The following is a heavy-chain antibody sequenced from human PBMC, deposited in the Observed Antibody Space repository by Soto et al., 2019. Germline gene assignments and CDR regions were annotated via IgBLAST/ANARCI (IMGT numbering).Heavy chain of an antibody. CDR1: GGTFSSYT. V-gene: IGHV1-69*08. J-gene: IGHJ6*02. D-gene: IGHD2-2*01. CDR2: IIPILGIA. CDR3: ARDDSYCSSTSCHPLRGYYYYGMDV. Sequence: QVQLVQSGAEVKKPGSSVKVSCKASGGTFSSYTISWVRQAPGQGLEWMGRIIPILGIANYAQKFQGRVTITADKSTSTAYMELSSLRSEDTAVYYCARDDSYCSSTSCHPLRGYYYYGMDVWGQGTTVTVSS.